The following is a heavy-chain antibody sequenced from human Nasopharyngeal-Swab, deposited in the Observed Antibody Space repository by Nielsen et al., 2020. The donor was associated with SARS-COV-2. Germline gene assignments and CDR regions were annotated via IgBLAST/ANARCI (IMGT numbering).Heavy chain of an antibody. CDR1: GFTFSSYT. Sequence: GGSLRLSCAASGFTFSSYTIHWVRQAPGRGLEWVAVISYDGSNKYYADSVKGRFTISRDNSKNTLYLQMNSLIAEDTALYYCAKGDGLGATTASFDYWGQGTLVTVSS. CDR3: AKGDGLGATTASFDY. D-gene: IGHD5-24*01. V-gene: IGHV3-30-3*01. J-gene: IGHJ4*02. CDR2: ISYDGSNK.